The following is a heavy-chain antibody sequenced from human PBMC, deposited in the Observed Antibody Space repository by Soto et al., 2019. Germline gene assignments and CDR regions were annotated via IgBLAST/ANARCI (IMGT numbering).Heavy chain of an antibody. V-gene: IGHV4-59*02. J-gene: IGHJ6*02. CDR1: GGSVTGYY. CDR3: ARHDAVPNLQHGMGV. CDR2: IYYAGTT. D-gene: IGHD2-8*01. Sequence: QVQLQESGPGLVKPSETLSLTCTVSGGSVTGYYWSWIRQPPGRGLEWIGDIYYAGTTLYTPSLNRLVSNAVGSSENQVPLNRNSVTAADTAVYYWARHDAVPNLQHGMGVWGQGATVTVAS.